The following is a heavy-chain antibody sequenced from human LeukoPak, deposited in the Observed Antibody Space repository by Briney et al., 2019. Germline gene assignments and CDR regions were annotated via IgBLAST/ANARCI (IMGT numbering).Heavy chain of an antibody. Sequence: SETLSLTCTVSGGSISSSSYYWGWIRQPPGKGLEWIGSIYHSGSTYYNPSLKSRVTISVDTSKNQFSLRLSSVTAADTAVYFCARGRITLVRGVSTEYFQHWGQGTLVTVSS. CDR2: IYHSGST. V-gene: IGHV4-39*07. CDR3: ARGRITLVRGVSTEYFQH. J-gene: IGHJ1*01. D-gene: IGHD3-10*01. CDR1: GGSISSSSYY.